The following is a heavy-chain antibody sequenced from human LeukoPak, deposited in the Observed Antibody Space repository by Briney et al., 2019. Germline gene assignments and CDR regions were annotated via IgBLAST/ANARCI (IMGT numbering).Heavy chain of an antibody. CDR3: ARDMTGGIWARATSFDH. Sequence: ASVKVSCKTSGYTFSAFYMHWVRQAPGQGPEWMGWVNPDSGGSEYGQKFQGRGTFTSDTSSTTIYMEVRSLKSDDTAVYYCARDMTGGIWARATSFDHWGQGTLVTVSS. CDR1: GYTFSAFY. D-gene: IGHD1-14*01. V-gene: IGHV1-2*02. CDR2: VNPDSGGS. J-gene: IGHJ4*02.